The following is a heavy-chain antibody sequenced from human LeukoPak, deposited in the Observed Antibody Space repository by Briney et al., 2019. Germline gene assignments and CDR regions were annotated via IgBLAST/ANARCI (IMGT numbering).Heavy chain of an antibody. CDR3: AKDKSPGYYYMDV. CDR1: GFTFNSYS. V-gene: IGHV3-21*04. Sequence: GGSLRLSCAASGFTFNSYSMSWVRQAPGKGLEWVSSISGSNSYIYYADSMKGRFTISRDNAKNSLYLQMNSLRAEDTALYYCAKDKSPGYYYMDVWGKGTTVTISS. J-gene: IGHJ6*03. CDR2: ISGSNSYI. D-gene: IGHD1-14*01.